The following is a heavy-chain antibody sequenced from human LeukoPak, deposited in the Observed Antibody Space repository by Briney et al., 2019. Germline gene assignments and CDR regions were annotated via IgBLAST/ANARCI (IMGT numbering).Heavy chain of an antibody. V-gene: IGHV1-18*01. J-gene: IGHJ3*02. CDR1: GYTFTSYG. CDR2: ISAYNGNT. CDR3: VRVDRSPDIVVVPAAIIRPGASDI. Sequence: GASVKVSCKASGYTFTSYGISWVRQAPGQGLEWVGWISAYNGNTNYAQKLQGRVTMTTDTSTSTAYMELRSLRSDNTAVYYCVRVDRSPDIVVVPAAIIRPGASDIWGQGTMVTVSS. D-gene: IGHD2-2*01.